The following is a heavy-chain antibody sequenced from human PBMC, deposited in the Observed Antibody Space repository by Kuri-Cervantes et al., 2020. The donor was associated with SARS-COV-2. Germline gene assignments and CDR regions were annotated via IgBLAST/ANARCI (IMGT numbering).Heavy chain of an antibody. CDR3: ARGLGRYCSGGSCYSLYYYYYMDV. CDR1: GGSISSSSYY. CDR2: INHSGST. V-gene: IGHV4-39*07. J-gene: IGHJ6*03. Sequence: SETLSLTCTVSGGSISSSSYYWGWIRQPPGKGLEWIGEINHSGSTNYNPSLKSRVTISVDTSKDQFSLKLSSVTAADTAVYYCARGLGRYCSGGSCYSLYYYYYMDVWGKGTTVTVSS. D-gene: IGHD2-15*01.